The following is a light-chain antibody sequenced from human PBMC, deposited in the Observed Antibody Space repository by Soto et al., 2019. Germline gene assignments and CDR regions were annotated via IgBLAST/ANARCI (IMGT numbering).Light chain of an antibody. J-gene: IGLJ2*01. CDR1: SSDVGGYNY. Sequence: QSALTQPASVSGSPGQSITISCTGTSSDVGGYNYVSWYQQHPGKAPKLMIYDVSNRSSGASNRFSGSKSGNTASLTISGLQAEDEADYYCSSYTSSSTLGVVFGGGTKVTVL. CDR2: DVS. V-gene: IGLV2-14*01. CDR3: SSYTSSSTLGVV.